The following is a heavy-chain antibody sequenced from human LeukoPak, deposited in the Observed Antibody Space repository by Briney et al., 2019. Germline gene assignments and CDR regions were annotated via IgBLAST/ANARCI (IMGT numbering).Heavy chain of an antibody. V-gene: IGHV4-38-2*02. CDR3: ARDNWGADGFDP. CDR2: IYHSGST. Sequence: SETLSLTCTVSGYSISSGYYWGWIRQPPGKGLEWIGSIYHSGSTYYNPSLKSRVTILVDTSKNQFSLKLSSVTAADTAVYYCARDNWGADGFDPWGQGTLVTVSS. J-gene: IGHJ5*02. D-gene: IGHD7-27*01. CDR1: GYSISSGYY.